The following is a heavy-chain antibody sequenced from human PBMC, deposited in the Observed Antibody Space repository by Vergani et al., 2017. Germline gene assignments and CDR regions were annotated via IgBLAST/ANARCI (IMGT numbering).Heavy chain of an antibody. D-gene: IGHD3-22*01. V-gene: IGHV1-18*01. Sequence: QVQLVQSGAEVKKPGASVKVSCKASGYTFTSYGISWVRQAPGKGLEWMGWISAYNGNTNYAQQLQGRVTITTDTSTSTAYMELRSLRSDDTAVYYCARAYASPRDYDSSGYGLWGQGTMVTVSS. CDR2: ISAYNGNT. CDR1: GYTFTSYG. CDR3: ARAYASPRDYDSSGYGL. J-gene: IGHJ3*01.